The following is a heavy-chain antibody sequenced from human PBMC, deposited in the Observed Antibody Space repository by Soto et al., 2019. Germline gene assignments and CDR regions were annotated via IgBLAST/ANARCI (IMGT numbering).Heavy chain of an antibody. CDR3: ARPPGYISDWYYFDL. CDR2: ISPRSGGT. Sequence: GASVKVSCKASGYTFIDYYMHWVRQAPGQGFEWMGRISPRSGGTNYAQKFQGRATMTWDTSLNTAYMELSSLISEDTAVYYCARPPGYISDWYYFDLWGQGTLVTVSS. J-gene: IGHJ4*02. V-gene: IGHV1-2*02. D-gene: IGHD3-9*01. CDR1: GYTFIDYY.